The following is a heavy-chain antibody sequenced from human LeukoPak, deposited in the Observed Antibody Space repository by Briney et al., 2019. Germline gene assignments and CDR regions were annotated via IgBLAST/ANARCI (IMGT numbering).Heavy chain of an antibody. D-gene: IGHD4-17*01. Sequence: SSETLSLTCTVSGGSVSSGNYYWTWIRQPPGTGLEWIGYNSYSGSANYNPSLKSRVTILLDTSKNQFSLKLSSVTAADTAIYSCARRVSGDYGHWFDPWGQGTLVTVSS. V-gene: IGHV4-61*01. CDR3: ARRVSGDYGHWFDP. J-gene: IGHJ5*02. CDR1: GGSVSSGNYY. CDR2: NSYSGSA.